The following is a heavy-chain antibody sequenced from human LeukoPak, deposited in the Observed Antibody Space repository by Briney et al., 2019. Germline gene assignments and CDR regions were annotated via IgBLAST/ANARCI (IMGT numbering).Heavy chain of an antibody. CDR3: ARLGHHDFWSGYYRECYYYYMDV. Sequence: SETLSLTCAVSGYSISSGYYWGWIRQPPGKGLEWIGSIYHSGSTYYNPSLKSRVTISVDTSKNQFSLKLSSVTAADTAVYYCARLGHHDFWSGYYRECYYYYMDVWGKGTTVTVSS. CDR1: GYSISSGYY. J-gene: IGHJ6*03. V-gene: IGHV4-38-2*01. CDR2: IYHSGST. D-gene: IGHD3-3*01.